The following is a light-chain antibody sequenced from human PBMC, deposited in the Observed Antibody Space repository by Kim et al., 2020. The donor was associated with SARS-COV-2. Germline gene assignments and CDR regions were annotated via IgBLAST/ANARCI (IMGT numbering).Light chain of an antibody. CDR1: SSNIGAGYD. Sequence: QRVPISCTGSSSNIGAGYDVHWYQQLPGTAPKLLIYGNSNRPSGVPDRFSGSKSGTSASLAITGLQDEDEADYYCQSYDSSLSGYVFGTGTKVTVL. V-gene: IGLV1-40*01. CDR3: QSYDSSLSGYV. CDR2: GNS. J-gene: IGLJ1*01.